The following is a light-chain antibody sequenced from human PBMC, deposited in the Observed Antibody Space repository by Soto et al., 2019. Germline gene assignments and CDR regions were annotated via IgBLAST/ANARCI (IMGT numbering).Light chain of an antibody. V-gene: IGKV3-20*01. CDR1: QTISSY. CDR2: GAS. J-gene: IGKJ4*01. CDR3: RQQCRSALVS. Sequence: EIVLTQSPGTLSLSPGERATLSCRASQTISSYLAWYQQRPGQAPRLLIYGASSRAAGIPDRFSGSGSGTDFTLTISRMEPEDFAVYYCRQQCRSALVSFGGGSKVEIK.